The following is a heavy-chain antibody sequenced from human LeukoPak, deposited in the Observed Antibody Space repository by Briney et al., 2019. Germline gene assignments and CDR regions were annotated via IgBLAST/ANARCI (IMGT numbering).Heavy chain of an antibody. CDR3: ARVRYYDSSGYPRTDWYFDL. CDR1: GGSISSGGYS. J-gene: IGHJ2*01. V-gene: IGHV4-30-2*01. CDR2: IYHSGST. D-gene: IGHD3-22*01. Sequence: SQTLSLTCAVSGGSISSGGYSWSWIRQPPGKGLEWIGYIYHSGSTYYNPSLKSRVTISVDRSKNQFSLKLSSVTAADTAVYYCARVRYYDSSGYPRTDWYFDLWAVAPWSLSPQ.